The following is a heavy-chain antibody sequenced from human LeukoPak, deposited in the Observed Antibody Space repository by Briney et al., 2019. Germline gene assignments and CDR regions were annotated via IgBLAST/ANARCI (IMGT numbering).Heavy chain of an antibody. CDR2: INWSGGST. CDR3: ARNYGDSFDL. V-gene: IGHV3-20*01. CDR1: GFAFDEHG. J-gene: IGHJ4*02. Sequence: GGSLRLSCTASGFAFDEHGMSWVRQVPGKGLEWVSGINWSGGSTGYADPLRGRFTISRDNAKNSLYLQMSSLRAEDTALYHCARNYGDSFDLWGQGTLVTASS. D-gene: IGHD4-17*01.